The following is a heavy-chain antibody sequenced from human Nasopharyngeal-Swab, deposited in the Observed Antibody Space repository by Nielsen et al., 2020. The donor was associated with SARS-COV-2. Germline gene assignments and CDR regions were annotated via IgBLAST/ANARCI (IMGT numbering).Heavy chain of an antibody. CDR1: GGSISSYY. V-gene: IGHV3-23*01. Sequence: ETLSLTCTVSGGSISSYYWSWVRQAPGKGLEWVSAISGSGGSTYYADSVKGRFTISRDNSKNTLYLQMNSLRAEDTAVYYCAKDYYDSSGYQYYYYGMDVWGQGTTVTVSS. J-gene: IGHJ6*02. CDR3: AKDYYDSSGYQYYYYGMDV. CDR2: ISGSGGST. D-gene: IGHD3-22*01.